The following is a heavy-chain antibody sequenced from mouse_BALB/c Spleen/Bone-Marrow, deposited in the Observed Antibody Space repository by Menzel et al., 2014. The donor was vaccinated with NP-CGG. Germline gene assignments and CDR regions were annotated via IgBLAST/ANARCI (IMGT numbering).Heavy chain of an antibody. J-gene: IGHJ2*01. V-gene: IGHV1-77*01. D-gene: IGHD1-1*02. CDR2: IYPGSGST. CDR3: VTDPYYGRQYYFDY. Sequence: QVQLQQSGPELVKPGASVKISCKASGYTFTDYVISWVKQRTGQGLEWIGEIYPGSGSTYYNEKFKGKATLTADKSSNTVYVQIISLTSEDSAVFFCVTDPYYGRQYYFDYWGQGTTLTVSS. CDR1: GYTFTDYV.